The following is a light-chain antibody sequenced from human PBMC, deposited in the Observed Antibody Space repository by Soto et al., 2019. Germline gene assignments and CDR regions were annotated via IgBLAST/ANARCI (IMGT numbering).Light chain of an antibody. CDR3: SSYASSSTLVYV. Sequence: QSALTQAASVSGSPGQSITISCTGTSSDVGGYNYVSWYQQHPGKAPKLLIYDVTNRPSGVSNRFSGSKSGNMASLTISGLQAEDEADYYCSSYASSSTLVYVFGTGTKVTVL. CDR2: DVT. J-gene: IGLJ1*01. CDR1: SSDVGGYNY. V-gene: IGLV2-14*01.